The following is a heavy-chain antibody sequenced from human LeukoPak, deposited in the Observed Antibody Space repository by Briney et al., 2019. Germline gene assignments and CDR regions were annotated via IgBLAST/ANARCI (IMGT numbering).Heavy chain of an antibody. CDR1: GFTFSSYS. J-gene: IGHJ4*02. CDR2: ISSSSSYI. V-gene: IGHV3-21*01. D-gene: IGHD3-9*01. Sequence: GGSLRLSCAASGFTFSSYSMNWVRQAPGKGLEWVSSISSSSSYIYYADSVKGRFTISRDNAKNSLYLQMNSLRAEDTAVYYCASGHYDILTGPYDYWGQGTLVTVSS. CDR3: ASGHYDILTGPYDY.